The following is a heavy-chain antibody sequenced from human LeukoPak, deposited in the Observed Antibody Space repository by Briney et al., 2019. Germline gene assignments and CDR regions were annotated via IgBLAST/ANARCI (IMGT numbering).Heavy chain of an antibody. CDR1: GGSISSSSYY. J-gene: IGHJ3*02. CDR3: ARDKSQLLWFGELLGAFDI. D-gene: IGHD3-10*01. V-gene: IGHV4-39*07. Sequence: PSETLSLTCTVSGGSISSSSYYWGWIRQPPGKGLEWIGSIYYSGSTYYNPSLKSRVTISVDTSKHQFSLKLSSVTAADTAVYYCARDKSQLLWFGELLGAFDIWGQGTMVTVSS. CDR2: IYYSGST.